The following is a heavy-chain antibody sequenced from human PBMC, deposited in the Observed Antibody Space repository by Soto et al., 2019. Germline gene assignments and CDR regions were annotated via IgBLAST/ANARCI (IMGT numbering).Heavy chain of an antibody. J-gene: IGHJ4*02. CDR1: GDSVSGGPYY. D-gene: IGHD3-10*01. CDR2: ISFTGDC. V-gene: IGHV4-61*03. Sequence: QVQLQESGPGLVKPSDTLSLTCTVFGDSVSGGPYYWTWIRQAPGKGLEWIGYISFTGDCTYNPSLRGRVDRAVDTSQNHFPPRLRSAPAADTALYYCSRGGHYYKSMIWGQGRLVTV. CDR3: SRGGHYYKSMI.